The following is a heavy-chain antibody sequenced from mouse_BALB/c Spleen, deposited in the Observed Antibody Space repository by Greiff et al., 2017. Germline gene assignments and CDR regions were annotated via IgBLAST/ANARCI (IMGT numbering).Heavy chain of an antibody. V-gene: IGHV3-2*02. Sequence: VQLKQSGPGLVKPSQSLSLTCTVTGYSFTSDYAWNWIRQLPGNKLEWMVYISYSGSTSYNPSLKSRIPITRDTSKSQFFLQLNSVTTEDTATYYCARFQYITTDFDVWGAGTTVTVSA. CDR1: GYSFTSDYA. J-gene: IGHJ1*01. D-gene: IGHD1-2*01. CDR2: ISYSGST. CDR3: ARFQYITTDFDV.